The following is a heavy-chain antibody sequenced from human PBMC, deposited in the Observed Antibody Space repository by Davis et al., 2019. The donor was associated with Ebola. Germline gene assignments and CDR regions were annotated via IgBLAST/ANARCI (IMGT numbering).Heavy chain of an antibody. CDR3: LYGMDV. CDR2: ISSSSSTI. Sequence: GESLKISCAASGFTFSSYGMHWVRQAPGKGLEWVSYISSSSSTIYYADSVKGRFTISRDNAKNSLYLQMSSLRAEDTAVYYCLYGMDVWGQGTTVTVSS. CDR1: GFTFSSYG. V-gene: IGHV3-48*04. J-gene: IGHJ6*02.